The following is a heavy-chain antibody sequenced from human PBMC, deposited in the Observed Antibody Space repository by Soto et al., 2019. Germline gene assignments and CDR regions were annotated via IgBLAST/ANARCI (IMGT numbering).Heavy chain of an antibody. Sequence: QVQLVQSGAEVKKPGASVKVSCKVSGHTLTELSMHWVRLAAGKGLEWMGGFDPEDGETISAQKFQGRVTMTEDTSTDSTYLERSSRRSEDTAVYYCAAGGTRWLHSPVDYWGQGTLVTISS. CDR3: AAGGTRWLHSPVDY. J-gene: IGHJ4*02. CDR2: FDPEDGET. CDR1: GHTLTELS. D-gene: IGHD1-1*01. V-gene: IGHV1-24*01.